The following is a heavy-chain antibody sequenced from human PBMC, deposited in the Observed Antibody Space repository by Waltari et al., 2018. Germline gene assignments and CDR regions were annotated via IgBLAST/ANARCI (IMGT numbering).Heavy chain of an antibody. D-gene: IGHD4-17*01. Sequence: QVQLQESGPGLVKPSETLSLTCAVSGDSITSASYWGWIRQPPGKGLDWIGYVDPFGSSSYNPSLKSRVTMSVDTSKRQFSLNLSSVTAADTAVYYCARHESAHYGGFDSWGRGTLVTVSA. CDR3: ARHESAHYGGFDS. J-gene: IGHJ4*02. V-gene: IGHV4-38-2*01. CDR2: VDPFGSS. CDR1: GDSITSASY.